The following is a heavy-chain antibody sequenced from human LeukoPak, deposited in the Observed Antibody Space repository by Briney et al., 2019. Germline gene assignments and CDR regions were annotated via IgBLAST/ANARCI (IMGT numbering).Heavy chain of an antibody. CDR1: GYSFTTYG. D-gene: IGHD3-22*01. Sequence: ASVKVSCKASGYSFTTYGLSWVRQAPGQGLEWMGWISPYNGNTNYDQKFQGRVTMTTDTSTTTAYMELRSLRSDDTAVYYCARGSRGYYDSSGYYRPHYYGMDVWGQGTTVTVSS. J-gene: IGHJ6*02. CDR2: ISPYNGNT. V-gene: IGHV1-18*01. CDR3: ARGSRGYYDSSGYYRPHYYGMDV.